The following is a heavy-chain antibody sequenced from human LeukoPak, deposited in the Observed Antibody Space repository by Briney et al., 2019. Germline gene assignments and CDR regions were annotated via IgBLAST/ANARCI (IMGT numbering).Heavy chain of an antibody. J-gene: IGHJ4*02. CDR1: GGSISSYY. CDR2: IYYSGST. V-gene: IGHV4-59*01. Sequence: SSETLSLTCTVSGGSISSYYWSWIRQPPGKGLEWIGYIYYSGSTNYNPSLKSRVTISVDTSKNQFSLKLSSVTAADTAVYYCARGGGQQLVRTDYYFDYWGQGTLVTVSS. D-gene: IGHD6-13*01. CDR3: ARGGGQQLVRTDYYFDY.